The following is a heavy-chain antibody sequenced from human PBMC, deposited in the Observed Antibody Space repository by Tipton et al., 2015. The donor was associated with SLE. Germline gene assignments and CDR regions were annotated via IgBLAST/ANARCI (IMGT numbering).Heavy chain of an antibody. V-gene: IGHV4-59*02. Sequence: TLSLTCTVSGGSVKTYYWSCIRQSPGKGLVWIGSIYYPGSTHYNPSLKSRVSISLDTPKSQFSLKLGSPPAADTAVYYCARTVDTFFDNWGKGTLVPVSS. CDR1: GGSVKTYY. J-gene: IGHJ4*02. D-gene: IGHD2/OR15-2a*01. CDR3: ARTVDTFFDN. CDR2: IYYPGST.